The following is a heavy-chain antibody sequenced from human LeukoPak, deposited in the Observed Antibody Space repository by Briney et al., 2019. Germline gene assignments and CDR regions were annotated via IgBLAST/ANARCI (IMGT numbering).Heavy chain of an antibody. CDR2: INPNSGGT. J-gene: IGHJ5*02. D-gene: IGHD2-21*01. CDR1: GYTFTGYY. Sequence: GASVKVSCKASGYTFTGYYMHWVRQAPGQGLEWMGWINPNSGGTNYAQKFQGRVTMTRDTSISTAYMELSSLRSEDTAVYYCATDPYCGGDCSPWGQGTLVTVSS. CDR3: ATDPYCGGDCSP. V-gene: IGHV1-2*02.